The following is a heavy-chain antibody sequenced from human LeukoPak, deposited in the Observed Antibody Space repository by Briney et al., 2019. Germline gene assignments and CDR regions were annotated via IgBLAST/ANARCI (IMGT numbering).Heavy chain of an antibody. CDR1: GFSFSRYG. D-gene: IGHD6-13*01. V-gene: IGHV3-30*02. Sequence: GGSLRLSCAASGFSFSRYGIHWVRQAPGKGLEWVSFIHTDGNTKYYANSVRGRFTITRDNSKNTVSLQMNSLRAEDAGIYYCAREESSLVLGGLGYWGQGTLVSVSS. CDR2: IHTDGNTK. CDR3: AREESSLVLGGLGY. J-gene: IGHJ4*02.